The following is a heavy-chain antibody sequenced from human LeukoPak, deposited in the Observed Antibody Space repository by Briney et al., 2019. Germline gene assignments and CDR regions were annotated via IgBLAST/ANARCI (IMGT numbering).Heavy chain of an antibody. Sequence: GGSLRLSCAVSGFSFSTYSMTWVRQAPGKGLEWVSSISSSSRNTYYADSVRGRFTISRDNAKNSLYLQMNSLRAEDTAVYYCARGGTFGVDIGDYWGQGTLVTVSS. CDR2: ISSSSRNT. J-gene: IGHJ4*02. V-gene: IGHV3-21*01. D-gene: IGHD3-3*01. CDR1: GFSFSTYS. CDR3: ARGGTFGVDIGDY.